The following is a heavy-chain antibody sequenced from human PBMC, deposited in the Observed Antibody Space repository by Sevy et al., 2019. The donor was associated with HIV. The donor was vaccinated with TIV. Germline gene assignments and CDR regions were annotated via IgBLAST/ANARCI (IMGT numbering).Heavy chain of an antibody. V-gene: IGHV4-59*01. CDR2: IYYSGST. D-gene: IGHD3-16*02. J-gene: IGHJ5*02. Sequence: SETLSLTRTVSGGSISSYYWSWIRQPPGKGLEWIGYIYYSGSTNYNPSLKSRVTISVDTSKNQFSLKLSSVTAADTAVYYCARETYDYVWGSYRYRWFDPWGQGTLVTVSS. CDR3: ARETYDYVWGSYRYRWFDP. CDR1: GGSISSYY.